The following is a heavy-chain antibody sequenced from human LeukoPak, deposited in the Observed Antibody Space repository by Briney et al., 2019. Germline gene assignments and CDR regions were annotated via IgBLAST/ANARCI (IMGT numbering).Heavy chain of an antibody. J-gene: IGHJ4*02. CDR2: IRSKANSYAT. D-gene: IGHD5-18*01. Sequence: GGSLRLSCAASGFTFSSYSMNWVRQASGKGLEWVGRIRSKANSYATAYAASVKGRFTISRDDSKNTAYLQMNSPKTEDTAVYYCTTDLRGYSYGYVSYWGQGTLVTVSS. CDR3: TTDLRGYSYGYVSY. V-gene: IGHV3-73*01. CDR1: GFTFSSYS.